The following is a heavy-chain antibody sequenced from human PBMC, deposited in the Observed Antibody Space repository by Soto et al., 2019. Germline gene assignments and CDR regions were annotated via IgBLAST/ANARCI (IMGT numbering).Heavy chain of an antibody. Sequence: PSETLSVTCAVSGGSLSSSNWWTWVRQPPGKGLEWIGEIYHSGSTNYNPSLKSRVTISVDKSKNQFSLKLSSLIAADTAVYYCAREVAAAGIGYWAPGTLVTV. J-gene: IGHJ4*02. CDR3: AREVAAAGIGY. V-gene: IGHV4-4*02. CDR2: IYHSGST. D-gene: IGHD6-13*01. CDR1: GGSLSSSNW.